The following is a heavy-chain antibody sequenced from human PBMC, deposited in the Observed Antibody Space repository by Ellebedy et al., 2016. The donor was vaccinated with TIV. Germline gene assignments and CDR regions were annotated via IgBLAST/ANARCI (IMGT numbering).Heavy chain of an antibody. V-gene: IGHV4-34*01. J-gene: IGHJ4*02. CDR3: ARAFQYSSGWAFDY. D-gene: IGHD6-19*01. CDR2: INHSGST. CDR1: GGSLSSDY. Sequence: MPSETLSLTCAVHGGSLSSDYWSWIRQSPEKGLEWIGEINHSGSTSYNPSLKSRVSISVDTPKKQFSLKLISVTAADTAVYYCARAFQYSSGWAFDYWGQGTLVTVSS.